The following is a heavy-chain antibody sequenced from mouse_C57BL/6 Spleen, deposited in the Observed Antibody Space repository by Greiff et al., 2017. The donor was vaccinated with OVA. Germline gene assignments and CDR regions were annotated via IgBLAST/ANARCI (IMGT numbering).Heavy chain of an antibody. Sequence: QVQLQQPGAELVKPGASVKLSCKASGYTFTRYWMHWVKQRPGRGLEWIGRIDPNSGGTKYNEKFKSKATLTVDKPSSTAYMQLSSLTSEDSAVYYCARSYYGSSYFYYAMDYWGQGTSVTVSS. CDR2: IDPNSGGT. J-gene: IGHJ4*01. V-gene: IGHV1-72*01. CDR3: ARSYYGSSYFYYAMDY. D-gene: IGHD1-1*01. CDR1: GYTFTRYW.